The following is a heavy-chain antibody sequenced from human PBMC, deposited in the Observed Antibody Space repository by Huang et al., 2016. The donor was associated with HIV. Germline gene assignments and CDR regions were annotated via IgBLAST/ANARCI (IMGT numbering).Heavy chain of an antibody. J-gene: IGHJ6*02. CDR3: ATKADAMDV. Sequence: LVESGGGLVRPGGSRRLSGAGSTVTFSAYWMTWVRQSPGQGLEWVASIRQDGSEKHYVDSVEGRFNISRDNGKTLLFLEMRSLGVDDTAVYFCATKADAMDVWGQGTTVIVSS. CDR1: TVTFSAYW. CDR2: IRQDGSEK. V-gene: IGHV3-7*01. D-gene: IGHD2-8*01.